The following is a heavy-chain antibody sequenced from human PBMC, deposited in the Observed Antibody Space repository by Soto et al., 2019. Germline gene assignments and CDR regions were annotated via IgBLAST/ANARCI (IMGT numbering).Heavy chain of an antibody. Sequence: ASVKVSCKASGYTFTSYGISWVRQAPGQGLEWMGWISAYNGNKNYAQKLQGRVTMTTDTSTSTAYMELRSLRSDDTAVYYCARGGNTIFGVSVPNWFDPWGQGTLVTVSS. D-gene: IGHD3-3*01. CDR3: ARGGNTIFGVSVPNWFDP. CDR2: ISAYNGNK. V-gene: IGHV1-18*01. J-gene: IGHJ5*02. CDR1: GYTFTSYG.